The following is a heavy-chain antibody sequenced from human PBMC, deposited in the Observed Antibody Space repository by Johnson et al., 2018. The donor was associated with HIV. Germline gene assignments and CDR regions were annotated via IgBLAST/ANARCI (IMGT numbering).Heavy chain of an antibody. CDR2: IKEDGREK. Sequence: VQLVESGGGVVQPGRSLRLSCVASGYSFRNSAMHWVRQAPGKGLEWVANIKEDGREKYYVDSVKGRFTISRDNSKKSLYLQMNSLKTEDTAVFYCTTESMVRGVMGAFDIWGQGTMVTVSS. CDR3: TTESMVRGVMGAFDI. CDR1: GYSFRNSA. V-gene: IGHV3-7*03. J-gene: IGHJ3*02. D-gene: IGHD3-10*01.